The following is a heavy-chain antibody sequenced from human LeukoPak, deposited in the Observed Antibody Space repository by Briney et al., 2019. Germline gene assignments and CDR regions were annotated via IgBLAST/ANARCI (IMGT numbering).Heavy chain of an antibody. J-gene: IGHJ6*02. CDR1: GFSFSSYS. V-gene: IGHV3-48*04. CDR2: ISRSGSTI. CDR3: ARDPGIAAAESYYYGMDV. Sequence: GGSLRLSCAASGFSFSSYSMNWVRQAPGKGLEWVSYISRSGSTIYYADSVKGRLTISRDNAKNSLYLQMNSLRAEDTAVYYCARDPGIAAAESYYYGMDVWGQGTTVTVSS. D-gene: IGHD6-13*01.